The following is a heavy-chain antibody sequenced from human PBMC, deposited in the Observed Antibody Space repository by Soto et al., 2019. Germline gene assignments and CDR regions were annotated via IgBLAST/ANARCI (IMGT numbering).Heavy chain of an antibody. CDR1: GFICSSYD. CDR3: AKATATGEGAFDI. CDR2: ILVDGRT. J-gene: IGHJ3*02. D-gene: IGHD2-8*02. Sequence: PGGSLRLSCAASGFICSSYDMSWVRQAPGKGLEWVSTILVDGRTFYADSVKGRFTISRDSSQNTVYLQMNSLTAGDTALYYCAKATATGEGAFDICGQGTMVTVSS. V-gene: IGHV3-23*01.